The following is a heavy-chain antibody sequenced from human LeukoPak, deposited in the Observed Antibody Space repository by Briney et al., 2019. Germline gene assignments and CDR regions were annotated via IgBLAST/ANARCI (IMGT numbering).Heavy chain of an antibody. CDR2: ISAYNGNT. D-gene: IGHD4-11*01. CDR1: GYTFTSYG. J-gene: IGHJ6*03. Sequence: ASVEVSCKASGYTFTSYGISWVRQAPGQGLEWMGWISAYNGNTNYAQKLQGRVTMTTDTSTSTAYMELRSLRSDDTVVYYCARVRYPLQKPYYYYYMDVWGKGTTVTVSS. CDR3: ARVRYPLQKPYYYYYMDV. V-gene: IGHV1-18*01.